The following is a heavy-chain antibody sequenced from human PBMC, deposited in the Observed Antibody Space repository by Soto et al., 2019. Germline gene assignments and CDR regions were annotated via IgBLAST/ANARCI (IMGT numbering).Heavy chain of an antibody. CDR1: GGSISSGGYY. CDR2: IYKTGST. D-gene: IGHD2-21*02. Sequence: PSETLSLTCTVSGGSISSGGYYWSWIRQHPVKGLEWVGYIYKTGSTFYNPSLRSRVSMSIDTSNNQFSLKLSSVTAAETAVYYCAKVPGVYCGGDCYPGYFQPWGQGTLVTDS. J-gene: IGHJ1*01. CDR3: AKVPGVYCGGDCYPGYFQP. V-gene: IGHV4-31*03.